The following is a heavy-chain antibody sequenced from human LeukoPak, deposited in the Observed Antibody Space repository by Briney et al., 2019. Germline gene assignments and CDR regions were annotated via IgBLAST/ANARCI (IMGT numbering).Heavy chain of an antibody. J-gene: IGHJ6*02. V-gene: IGHV1-69*04. CDR3: ASPTAIVGATGYGMDV. D-gene: IGHD1-26*01. CDR2: IIPILGIA. CDR1: GGTFSSYA. Sequence: ASVKVSCKASGGTFSSYAISWVRQAPGQGLEWMGRIIPILGIANYAQKFQGRVTITADKSTSTAYMELSSLRSEDTAVYYCASPTAIVGATGYGMDVWGQGTTVTVSS.